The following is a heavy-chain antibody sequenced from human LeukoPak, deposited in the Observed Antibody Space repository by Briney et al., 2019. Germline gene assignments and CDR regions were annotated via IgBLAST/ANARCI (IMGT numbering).Heavy chain of an antibody. CDR2: ISYDGSNK. CDR1: GFTFSSYG. J-gene: IGHJ4*02. CDR3: ASAKTCGGDCYHFDY. Sequence: GGSLRLSCAASGFTFSSYGMHWVRQAPGKGLEWVAVISYDGSNKYYADSVKGRFTISRDNSKNTLYLQMNSLRAEDTAVYYCASAKTCGGDCYHFDYWGQGALVTVSS. D-gene: IGHD2-21*02. V-gene: IGHV3-30*03.